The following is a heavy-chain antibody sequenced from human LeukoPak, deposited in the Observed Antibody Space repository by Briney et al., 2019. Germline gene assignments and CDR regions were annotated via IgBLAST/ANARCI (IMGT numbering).Heavy chain of an antibody. V-gene: IGHV3-23*01. D-gene: IGHD3-10*01. CDR1: GFTFSTYA. J-gene: IGHJ4*02. Sequence: PGGSLRLSCAASGFTFSTYAMNWVRQAPGKGLEWVSGITASGSHTFYTDSVKGRFTISRDNSKNTLYLQMNNLKAEDTAVYDCAKSDEKITLVRGVSRPIDYWGQGTLVTVSS. CDR3: AKSDEKITLVRGVSRPIDY. CDR2: ITASGSHT.